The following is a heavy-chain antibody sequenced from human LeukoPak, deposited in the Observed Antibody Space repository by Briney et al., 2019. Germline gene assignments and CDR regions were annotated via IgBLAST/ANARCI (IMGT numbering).Heavy chain of an antibody. D-gene: IGHD3-22*01. Sequence: GGCPSPAFSPSGSTAGGHPMSWGRQAPGKGLEWVSALSGSGTNTYYADPVKGRFTVSRDNSKNSLYLQMNGLRAEDTAVYYSARWLKPVLYFEYWGPGTLVTVSS. V-gene: IGHV3-23*01. CDR3: ARWLKPVLYFEY. CDR1: GSTAGGHP. J-gene: IGHJ4*02. CDR2: LSGSGTNT.